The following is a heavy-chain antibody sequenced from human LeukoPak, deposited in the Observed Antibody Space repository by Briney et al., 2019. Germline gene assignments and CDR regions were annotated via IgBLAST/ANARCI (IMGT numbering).Heavy chain of an antibody. D-gene: IGHD1-1*01. CDR2: IIPIFGTA. CDR1: GGTFSSYA. Sequence: GASVKVSCKASGGTFSSYAISWVRQAPGQGLEWMGGIIPIFGTANYAQKFQGRVTITADESTSTAYMELSSLRSEDTAVYYCARVGVGLYNWNDGTPPRWGQGTLVTVSS. V-gene: IGHV1-69*13. CDR3: ARVGVGLYNWNDGTPPR. J-gene: IGHJ4*02.